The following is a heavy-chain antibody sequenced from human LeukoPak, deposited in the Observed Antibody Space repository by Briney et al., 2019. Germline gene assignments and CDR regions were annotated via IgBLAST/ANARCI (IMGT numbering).Heavy chain of an antibody. D-gene: IGHD2-15*01. V-gene: IGHV4-59*01. CDR1: GGSISSYY. J-gene: IGHJ4*02. Sequence: SETLSLTCTVSGGSISSYYWSWIRQPPGKGLEWIGYISYSGTTNYNPSLKSRVSISVDTSKNQFSLKLSSVTAADTAVYYCARGHRQDIVVVVASPCYFDYWGQGTLLTVSS. CDR2: ISYSGTT. CDR3: ARGHRQDIVVVVASPCYFDY.